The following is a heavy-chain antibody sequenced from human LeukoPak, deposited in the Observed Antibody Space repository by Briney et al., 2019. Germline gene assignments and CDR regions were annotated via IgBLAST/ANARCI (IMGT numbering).Heavy chain of an antibody. V-gene: IGHV3-23*01. CDR2: ISDSGGST. J-gene: IGHJ4*02. D-gene: IGHD3/OR15-3a*01. Sequence: GGSLRLSCAASEFTFSSYAMSWVRQAPGKGLEWVAGISDSGGSTNYADSVKGRFTISRNNPKNTLYLQMNSLRAEDTAVYFCAKRGVVIRVILVGFHKEAYYFESWGQGALVTVSS. CDR3: AKRGVVIRVILVGFHKEAYYFES. CDR1: EFTFSSYA.